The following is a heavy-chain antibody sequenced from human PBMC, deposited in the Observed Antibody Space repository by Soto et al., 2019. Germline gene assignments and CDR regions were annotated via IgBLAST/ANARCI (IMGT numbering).Heavy chain of an antibody. V-gene: IGHV1-8*01. CDR1: GYTFTSYD. Sequence: QVQLVQSGAEVKKPGASVKVSCKASGYTFTSYDINWVRQATGQGLEWMGWMNPNSGNTGYAQKCQGRVTMTRNTSISTAYMELSSRRSEDTAVYYCASLGYCSGGSCYESPYGMDVWGQGTTVTVSS. CDR3: ASLGYCSGGSCYESPYGMDV. D-gene: IGHD2-15*01. J-gene: IGHJ6*02. CDR2: MNPNSGNT.